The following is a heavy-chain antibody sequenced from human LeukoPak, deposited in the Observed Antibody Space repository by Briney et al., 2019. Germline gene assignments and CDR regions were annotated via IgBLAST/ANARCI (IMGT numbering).Heavy chain of an antibody. V-gene: IGHV3-21*04. CDR2: ISSSSSYI. CDR1: GFTFSSYS. Sequence: GGSLRLSCAASGFTFSSYSMNWVRQAPGKGLEWVSSISSSSSYIYYADSVKGRFTISRDNAKNSLYLQMNSLRAEDTAVYYCAKDFPLAYCGGDCYDFDYWGQGTLVTVSS. D-gene: IGHD2-21*02. CDR3: AKDFPLAYCGGDCYDFDY. J-gene: IGHJ4*02.